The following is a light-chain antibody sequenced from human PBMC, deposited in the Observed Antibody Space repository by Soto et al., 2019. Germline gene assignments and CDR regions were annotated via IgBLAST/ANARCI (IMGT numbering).Light chain of an antibody. Sequence: DIVMTQSPNSLAVSLGERATIHCKSSQSVYHSPNNKNYLAWYQQKPGAAPKLLIYDASNLQAGVPSRFSGSGAGTECTCTISSLQPEDVATDYCQQYDNNTLTFGGGTKVDI. CDR3: QQYDNNTLT. V-gene: IGKV4-1*01. CDR1: QSVYHSPNNKNY. CDR2: DAS. J-gene: IGKJ4*01.